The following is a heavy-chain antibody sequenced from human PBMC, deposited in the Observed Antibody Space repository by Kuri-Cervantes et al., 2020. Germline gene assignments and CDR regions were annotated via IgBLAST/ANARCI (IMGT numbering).Heavy chain of an antibody. CDR3: ASTVTVGTTGYFDY. CDR2: IYYSGST. Sequence: GSLRLSCTVSGGSISSSGYYWGWIRRPPGKGLEWIGSIYYSGSTYYNPSLKSRVTISVDTSKNQFSLKLSSVTAADTAVYYCASTVTVGTTGYFDYWGQGTLVTVSS. D-gene: IGHD1-26*01. V-gene: IGHV4-39*01. CDR1: GGSISSSGYY. J-gene: IGHJ4*02.